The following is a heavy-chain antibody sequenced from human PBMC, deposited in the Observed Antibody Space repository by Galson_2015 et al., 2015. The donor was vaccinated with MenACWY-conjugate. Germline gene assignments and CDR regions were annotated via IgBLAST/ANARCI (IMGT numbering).Heavy chain of an antibody. D-gene: IGHD6-19*01. CDR3: ARGVEQWLVRPSTHFDI. J-gene: IGHJ3*02. CDR2: NKWYSDRT. V-gene: IGHV3-20*01. Sequence: SLRLSCEGSGFTFDYHGMYWVRHAPGKGLEWVSSNKWYSDRTGYSGSVKGRFTIYRDNAKNFLSLQMNNLRAEDTAFYHCARGVEQWLVRPSTHFDIWGQGTLLTVSS. CDR1: GFTFDYHG.